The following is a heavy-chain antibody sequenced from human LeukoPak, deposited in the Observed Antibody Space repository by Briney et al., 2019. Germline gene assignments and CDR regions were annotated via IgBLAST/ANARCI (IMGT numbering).Heavy chain of an antibody. CDR3: ARGYSGSYYFGDY. V-gene: IGHV3-53*01. J-gene: IGHJ4*02. CDR1: GFTVSSTY. CDR2: IYSGGST. D-gene: IGHD1-26*01. Sequence: PGGSLRLSCAASGFTVSSTYMSWVRQAPGKGLEWVSLIYSGGSTYYADSVKGRFTISRDNAKNSPYLQMNSLRAEDTGVYFCARGYSGSYYFGDYWGQGTLVTVSS.